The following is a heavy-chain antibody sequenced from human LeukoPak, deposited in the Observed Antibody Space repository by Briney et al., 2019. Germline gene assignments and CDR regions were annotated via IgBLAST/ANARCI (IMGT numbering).Heavy chain of an antibody. Sequence: KPSETLSLTCTVSGGSISSYYWSWIRQPPGKGLEWIGYIYYSGSTNYNPSLKSRVTISVDTSKNQFSLKLSSVTAADTAVYYCARAMVGGKDAFGIWGQGTMVTVSS. CDR3: ARAMVGGKDAFGI. CDR1: GGSISSYY. J-gene: IGHJ3*02. D-gene: IGHD3-10*01. V-gene: IGHV4-59*01. CDR2: IYYSGST.